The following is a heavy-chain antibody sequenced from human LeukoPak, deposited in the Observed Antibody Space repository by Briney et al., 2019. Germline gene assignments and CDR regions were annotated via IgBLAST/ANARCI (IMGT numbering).Heavy chain of an antibody. D-gene: IGHD6-13*01. CDR1: GGSFSGYY. J-gene: IGHJ4*02. Sequence: SETLSLTCAVYGGSFSGYYWSWIRQPPGKGLEWIGEINHSGSTNYNPSLKSRVNISVDTSKNQFSLKLSSVTAADTAVYYCARGGGIAAGDHFDYWGQGTLVTVSS. CDR2: INHSGST. V-gene: IGHV4-34*01. CDR3: ARGGGIAAGDHFDY.